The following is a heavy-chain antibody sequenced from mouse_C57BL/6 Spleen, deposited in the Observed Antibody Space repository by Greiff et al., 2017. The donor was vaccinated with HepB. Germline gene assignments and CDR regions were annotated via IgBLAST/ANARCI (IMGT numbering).Heavy chain of an antibody. CDR3: ARTDGAY. V-gene: IGHV1-18*01. CDR2: INPNNGGT. J-gene: IGHJ3*01. CDR1: GYTFTDYN. Sequence: EVQLKESGPELVKPGASVKIPCKASGYTFTDYNMDWVKQSHGKSLEWIGDINPNNGGTIYNQKFKGKATLTVDKSSSTAYMELRSLTSEDTAVYYCARTDGAYWGQGTLVTVSA.